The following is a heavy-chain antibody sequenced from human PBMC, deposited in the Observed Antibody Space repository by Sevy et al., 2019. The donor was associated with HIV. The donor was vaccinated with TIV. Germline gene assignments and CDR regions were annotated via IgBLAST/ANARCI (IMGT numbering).Heavy chain of an antibody. CDR3: ARGENDDEFFHY. J-gene: IGHJ1*01. CDR2: TSYDGSHK. V-gene: IGHV3-30*04. Sequence: GGSLRLSCTVSGFIFSNFAMHWVRQAPGKGLEWVAVTSYDGSHKYYADYVKGRFTVSRDNSRNILSLEMSSLTRDDTAVYYCARGENDDEFFHYWGQGTLVTVSS. CDR1: GFIFSNFA. D-gene: IGHD1-26*01.